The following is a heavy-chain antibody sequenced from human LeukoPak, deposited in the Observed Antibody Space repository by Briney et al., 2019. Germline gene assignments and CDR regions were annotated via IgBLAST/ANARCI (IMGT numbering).Heavy chain of an antibody. CDR1: GCTFDTSS. V-gene: IGHV1-18*01. CDR2: ISPKNGNT. J-gene: IGHJ3*02. Sequence: PSVNVSCKAFGCTFDTSSISWVRQAPGQRLEWMGWISPKNGNTHYAQGVQGRVTMTTDTSRSTAYMELRSLRSDDTAVYYCTRVRNSNNWWGAFDIWGQGTMVTVSS. D-gene: IGHD6-13*01. CDR3: TRVRNSNNWWGAFDI.